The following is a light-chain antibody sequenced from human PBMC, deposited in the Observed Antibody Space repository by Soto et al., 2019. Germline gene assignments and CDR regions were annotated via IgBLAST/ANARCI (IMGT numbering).Light chain of an antibody. Sequence: QSVLTQPPSVSGAPGQRVTISCTGSSSNIGAGYDVHWYQQLPGTAPKLLIYGNSNRPSGVPDRFSGSKSGTSASLAITGLQAEDEADYYCQSYDSNLSGVVCGGGTKLTVL. J-gene: IGLJ2*01. CDR2: GNS. CDR3: QSYDSNLSGVV. CDR1: SSNIGAGYD. V-gene: IGLV1-40*01.